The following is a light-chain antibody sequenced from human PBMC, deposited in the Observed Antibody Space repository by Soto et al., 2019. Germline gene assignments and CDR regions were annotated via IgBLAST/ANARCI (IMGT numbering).Light chain of an antibody. CDR3: QQLDT. CDR2: GAS. V-gene: IGKV3-20*01. Sequence: EIVLTQSPGTLSLSPGERATLSCRASQSVSRSYLAWYQQKPGQAPRLLIYGASSRATGIPDRFSGSGSGTYFTLTISRLEPEDFAVYYSQQLDTFGIGPKVDI. CDR1: QSVSRSY. J-gene: IGKJ3*01.